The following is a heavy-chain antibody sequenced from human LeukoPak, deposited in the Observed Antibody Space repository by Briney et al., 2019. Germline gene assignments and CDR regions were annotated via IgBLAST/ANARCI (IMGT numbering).Heavy chain of an antibody. J-gene: IGHJ3*02. CDR3: ARVQITWSWAFDI. CDR2: ISSSSYI. V-gene: IGHV3-69-1*01. D-gene: IGHD3-16*01. CDR1: GFTVSSNS. Sequence: GGSLRLSCTVSGFTVSSNSMSWVRQAPGKGLEWVSSISSSSYIYYADSVKGRFTISRDNAKNSLYLQMNSLRAEDTAVYYCARVQITWSWAFDIWGQGTMVTVSS.